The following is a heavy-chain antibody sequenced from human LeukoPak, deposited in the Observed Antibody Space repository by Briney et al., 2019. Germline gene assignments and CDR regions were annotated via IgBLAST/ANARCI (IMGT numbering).Heavy chain of an antibody. CDR2: IGPHSSAT. CDR1: GFTFTDYY. Sequence: ASMKVSRKSSGFTFTDYYIHWVRQAPGQGLEWMGYIGPHSSATSSPQEFQGRVTMTRDTSMSTAYMELTRLTSDDTAVYYCAREGNGLLSKDFDYWGQGTLVTVSS. D-gene: IGHD2/OR15-2a*01. V-gene: IGHV1-2*02. J-gene: IGHJ4*02. CDR3: AREGNGLLSKDFDY.